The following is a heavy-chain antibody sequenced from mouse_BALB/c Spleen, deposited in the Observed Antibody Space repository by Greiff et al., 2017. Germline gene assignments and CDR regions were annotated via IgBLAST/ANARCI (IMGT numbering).Heavy chain of an antibody. D-gene: IGHD2-4*01. J-gene: IGHJ3*01. CDR3: ATMMTAGWFAY. CDR2: ISSGGSYT. CDR1: GFTFSSYA. Sequence: DVKLVESGGGLVKPGGSLKLSCAASGFTFSSYAMSWVRQSPEKRLEWVAEISSGGSYTYYPDTVTGRFTISRDNAKNTLYLEMSSLRSEDTAMYYCATMMTAGWFAYWGQGTLVTVSA. V-gene: IGHV5-9-4*01.